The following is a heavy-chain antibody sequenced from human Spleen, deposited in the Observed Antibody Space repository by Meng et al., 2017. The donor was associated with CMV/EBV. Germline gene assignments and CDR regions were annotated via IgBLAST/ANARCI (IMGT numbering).Heavy chain of an antibody. V-gene: IGHV3-48*03. J-gene: IGHJ4*02. CDR2: ISSSDSTI. D-gene: IGHD3-22*01. Sequence: LSLTCAASGFTFSSYEMNWVRQAPGKGLEWVSYISSSDSTIYYADSVKGRFTISRDNAKNSLYLQMNSLRAEDTAVYYCARESHTYYYDSSGYYSENYFDYWGQGTLVTVSS. CDR1: GFTFSSYE. CDR3: ARESHTYYYDSSGYYSENYFDY.